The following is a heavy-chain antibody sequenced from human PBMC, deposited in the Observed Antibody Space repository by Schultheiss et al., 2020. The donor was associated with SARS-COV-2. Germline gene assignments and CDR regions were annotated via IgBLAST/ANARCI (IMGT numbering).Heavy chain of an antibody. V-gene: IGHV3-66*03. CDR2: IYSCGST. CDR3: ARDSCSSTSCYPYWYFDL. D-gene: IGHD2-2*01. J-gene: IGHJ2*01. Sequence: GESLKISCAASGFTVSSNYMSWVRQAPGKGLEWVSVIYSCGSTYYADSVKGRFTISRDNAKNSLFLHMNSLRGEDTAMYYCARDSCSSTSCYPYWYFDLWGRGTLVTVSS. CDR1: GFTVSSNY.